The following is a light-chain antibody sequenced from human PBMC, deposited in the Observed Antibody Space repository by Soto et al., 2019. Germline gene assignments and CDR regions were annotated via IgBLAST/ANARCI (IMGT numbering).Light chain of an antibody. V-gene: IGLV7-46*01. CDR3: LLSYGGASV. CDR2: DAS. J-gene: IGLJ1*01. Sequence: QAVVTQEPSLTVSPGGTVTLTCGSSTGAVTSGHYPYWFQQKPGQAPRTPIYDASNKHSWTPARFSGSLLGGKAALTRSGAQPEDEAEYYCLLSYGGASVFGTGTKLTVL. CDR1: TGAVTSGHY.